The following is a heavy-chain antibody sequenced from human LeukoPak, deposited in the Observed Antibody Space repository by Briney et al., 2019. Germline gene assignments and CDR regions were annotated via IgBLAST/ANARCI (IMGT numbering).Heavy chain of an antibody. Sequence: ASVKVSCKASGYTFTNYGVSWVRQAPGQGLEWMGWINAYNGDTHYAQNLQGRLTMTTDTSTSMAFMELRSLRPDDTAVYFCARWGLVAPGTYYYYYMDVWGRGPRSPSP. J-gene: IGHJ6*03. D-gene: IGHD2-2*01. CDR1: GYTFTNYG. CDR2: INAYNGDT. V-gene: IGHV1-18*01. CDR3: ARWGLVAPGTYYYYYMDV.